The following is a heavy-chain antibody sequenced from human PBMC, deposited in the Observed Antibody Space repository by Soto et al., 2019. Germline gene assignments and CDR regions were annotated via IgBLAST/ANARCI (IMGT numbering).Heavy chain of an antibody. CDR1: GGSFSGYY. V-gene: IGHV4-34*01. J-gene: IGHJ6*03. CDR3: ARGRVGYCSGGSCYSQFYYYYYYMDV. Sequence: SETLSLTCAVYGGSFSGYYWSWIRQPPGKGLEWIGEINHSGSTNYNPSLKSRVTISVDTSKNQFSLKLSSVTAADTAVYYCARGRVGYCSGGSCYSQFYYYYYYMDVWGKGTTVT. D-gene: IGHD2-15*01. CDR2: INHSGST.